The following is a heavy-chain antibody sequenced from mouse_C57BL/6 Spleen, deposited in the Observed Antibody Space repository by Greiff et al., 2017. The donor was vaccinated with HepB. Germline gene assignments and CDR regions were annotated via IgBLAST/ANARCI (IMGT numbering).Heavy chain of an antibody. D-gene: IGHD6-1*01. CDR1: GYTFTSYW. Sequence: VQLQQSGAELVKPGASVKMSCKASGYTFTSYWITWVKQRPGQGLEWIGDIYPGSGSTNYNEKFKSKATLTVDTSSSTAYMQLSSLTSEDSAVYDREREDTEVRIRATCFDYWGQGTTLTVSS. CDR3: EREDTEVRIRATCFDY. J-gene: IGHJ2*01. CDR2: IYPGSGST. V-gene: IGHV1-55*01.